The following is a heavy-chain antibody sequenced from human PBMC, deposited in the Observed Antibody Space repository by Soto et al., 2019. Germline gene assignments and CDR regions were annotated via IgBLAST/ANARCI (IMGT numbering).Heavy chain of an antibody. D-gene: IGHD3-3*01. CDR2: IYSSGNT. CDR1: GGTISGYY. Sequence: AXATLVLTCSVSGGTISGYYWTWMRQPAGKGLEWIGRIYSSGNTKYNPSLQSRVTMSLDTSNNQFSLRLTSVTAADTAVYYCARGQRFSDWFDPWGQGTLVTVSS. V-gene: IGHV4-4*07. CDR3: ARGQRFSDWFDP. J-gene: IGHJ5*02.